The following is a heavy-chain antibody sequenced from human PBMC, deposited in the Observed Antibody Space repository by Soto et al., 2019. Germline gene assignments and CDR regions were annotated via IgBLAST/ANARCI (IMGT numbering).Heavy chain of an antibody. CDR2: INDGRGDT. Sequence: ASVKVSCKASGYTITRNAMHWVRQAPGQRLEWMGWINDGRGDTKYSQKYQGRVTITRDTSASTAYMELNNLRSDDTAVYYCARGNQGAFYMWGQRTLVTVSS. CDR1: GYTITRNA. CDR3: ARGNQGAFYM. V-gene: IGHV1-3*01. J-gene: IGHJ3*02.